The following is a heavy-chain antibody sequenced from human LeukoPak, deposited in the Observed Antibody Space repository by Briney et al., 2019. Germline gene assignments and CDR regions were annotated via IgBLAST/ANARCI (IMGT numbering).Heavy chain of an antibody. CDR2: IFFSGST. Sequence: PSETLSLTCTVSGGSISSSSFYWGWIRQPPGKGLEWIGNIFFSGSTYYNPSLKSRVTISVDTSKNQSSLKLSSVTAADTAVYYCARTHFWSGYYVDYWGQGTLVTVSS. CDR3: ARTHFWSGYYVDY. D-gene: IGHD3-3*02. J-gene: IGHJ4*02. CDR1: GGSISSSSFY. V-gene: IGHV4-39*07.